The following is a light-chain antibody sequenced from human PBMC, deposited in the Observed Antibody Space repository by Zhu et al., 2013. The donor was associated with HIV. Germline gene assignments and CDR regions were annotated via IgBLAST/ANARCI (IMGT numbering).Light chain of an antibody. V-gene: IGKV1-17*01. CDR1: QGIGYY. J-gene: IGKJ3*01. CDR3: QHVNSNAA. CDR2: AAS. Sequence: DIQMTQSPAATSASVGDTINITCRASQGIGYYLSWYQHKPGKAPSRLIFAASSLQGGVPSRFGGRGSGTEFTLTISSLQPDDFATYYCQHVNSNAAFGPGTRVDV.